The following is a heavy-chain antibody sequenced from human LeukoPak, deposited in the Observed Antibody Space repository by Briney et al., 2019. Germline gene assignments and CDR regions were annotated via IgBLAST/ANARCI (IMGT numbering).Heavy chain of an antibody. V-gene: IGHV4-4*07. D-gene: IGHD6-13*01. Sequence: SETLSLTCTVSGGSISSYYWSWIRQPAGKGLEWIGRIYTSGSTNYNPSLKSRVTMSVDTSKNQFSLKLSSVTAADTAVYYCARVSSSLETYYYMDVWGKGTTVTISS. CDR3: ARVSSSLETYYYMDV. CDR2: IYTSGST. CDR1: GGSISSYY. J-gene: IGHJ6*03.